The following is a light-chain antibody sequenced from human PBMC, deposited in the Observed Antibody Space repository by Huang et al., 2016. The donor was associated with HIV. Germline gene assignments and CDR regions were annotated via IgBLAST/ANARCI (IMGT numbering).Light chain of an antibody. Sequence: EIVMTQSPATLSVSPGQRVTLSCRANRSVSTNLAWYKQRHGQAPRRLIYGSSTRAPGIPARFSGSGSGTDFSLTISSLQSEDFALYYCHQYNNWLLSFGGGTRV. CDR2: GSS. CDR3: HQYNNWLLS. J-gene: IGKJ4*01. CDR1: RSVSTN. V-gene: IGKV3-15*01.